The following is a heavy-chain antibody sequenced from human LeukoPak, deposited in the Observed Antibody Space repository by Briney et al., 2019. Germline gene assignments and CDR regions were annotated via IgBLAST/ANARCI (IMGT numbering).Heavy chain of an antibody. J-gene: IGHJ6*03. CDR2: ITSSSSYI. D-gene: IGHD1-26*01. CDR1: GFTFSN. Sequence: GGSLRLSCAASGFTFSNMNWVRQAPGKGLEWVSSITSSSSYIYYADSAKGRFTISRDNAKNSLYLQMNSLRAEDTAVYYCARDPYSGRYGDYYYYYMDVWGKGTTVTISS. CDR3: ARDPYSGRYGDYYYYYMDV. V-gene: IGHV3-21*01.